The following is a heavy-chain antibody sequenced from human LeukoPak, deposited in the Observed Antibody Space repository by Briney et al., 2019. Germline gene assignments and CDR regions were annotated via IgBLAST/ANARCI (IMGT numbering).Heavy chain of an antibody. CDR1: GGSISSYY. J-gene: IGHJ3*02. CDR2: IYYSGST. CDR3: ARGFHSYDAFDI. V-gene: IGHV4-59*01. Sequence: SETLSLTCTVSGGSISSYYWSWIRQPPGKGLEWIGYIYYSGSTNYNPSLKSRVTISVDTSKNQFSLKLSSVTAAHTAVYYCARGFHSYDAFDIWGQGTMVTVSS. D-gene: IGHD5-18*01.